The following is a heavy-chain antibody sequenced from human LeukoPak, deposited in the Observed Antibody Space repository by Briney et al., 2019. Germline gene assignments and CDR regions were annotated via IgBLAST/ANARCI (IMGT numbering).Heavy chain of an antibody. CDR3: ARSVLSPVLQDFDY. CDR2: IWYDGSKK. CDR1: GFTFSSCG. D-gene: IGHD5-24*01. Sequence: GGSLRLSRAASGFTFSSCGMHWVRQAPGKGLEWVAVIWYDGSKKYYADSVKGRFTISRDDSKNTLYLQMNSLRVEDTAVYYCARSVLSPVLQDFDYWGQGTLVTVSS. J-gene: IGHJ4*02. V-gene: IGHV3-33*01.